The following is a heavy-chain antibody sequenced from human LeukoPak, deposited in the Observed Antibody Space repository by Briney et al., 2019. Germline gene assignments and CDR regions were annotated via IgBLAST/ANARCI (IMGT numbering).Heavy chain of an antibody. J-gene: IGHJ5*02. CDR2: ISSSGSTM. V-gene: IGHV3-48*03. CDR1: GFTFSSYE. CDR3: ARNPGWGIYTWFDP. Sequence: PGGSLRLSCAASGFTFSSYEMNWVRQAPGKGLEWVSYISSSGSTMYYADSVKGRFTISRDNAKNSLYLQMNSLRAEDTAVYYCARNPGWGIYTWFDPWGQGTLVPVSS. D-gene: IGHD3-16*01.